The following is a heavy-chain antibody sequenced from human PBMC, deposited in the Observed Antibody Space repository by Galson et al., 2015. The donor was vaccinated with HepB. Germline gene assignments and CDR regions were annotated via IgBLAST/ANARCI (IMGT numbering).Heavy chain of an antibody. J-gene: IGHJ4*02. CDR3: ARQYCSSTSCYTGFDY. V-gene: IGHV5-51*01. CDR1: GYSFTSYW. Sequence: QSGAEVKKPGESLKISCKGSGYSFTSYWIGWVRQMPGKGLEWMGIIYPGDSDTRYSPSFQGQVTISADKSISTAYLQWSSLKASDTAMYYCARQYCSSTSCYTGFDYWGQGTLVTVSS. D-gene: IGHD2-2*02. CDR2: IYPGDSDT.